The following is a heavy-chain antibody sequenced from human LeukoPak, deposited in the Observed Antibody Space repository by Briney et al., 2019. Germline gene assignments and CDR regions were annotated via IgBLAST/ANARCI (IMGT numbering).Heavy chain of an antibody. V-gene: IGHV1-2*02. J-gene: IGHJ5*02. Sequence: ASVTVSCKASGYTFTAYYMHWVRQAPGQGLEWMGWINPNSGGTKYAQKSQGRVTMTRDTSISTAYMEVSRLTSDDTAVYYCARYGSSSYFDPWGQGTLVTVSS. CDR1: GYTFTAYY. CDR3: ARYGSSSYFDP. D-gene: IGHD6-13*01. CDR2: INPNSGGT.